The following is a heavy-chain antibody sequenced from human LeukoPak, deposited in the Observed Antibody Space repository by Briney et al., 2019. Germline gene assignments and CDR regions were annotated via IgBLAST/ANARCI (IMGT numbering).Heavy chain of an antibody. CDR1: GFTFSSYA. D-gene: IGHD6-19*01. CDR3: ARGSRPNLWLATDY. V-gene: IGHV3-23*01. J-gene: IGHJ4*02. CDR2: ISGSGGST. Sequence: GGSLRLSCAASGFTFSSYAMSWVRQAPGKGLEWVSAISGSGGSTYYADSVKGRFTISRDNSKNTLYLQMNSLRAEDTAVYYCARGSRPNLWLATDYWGQGTLVTVSS.